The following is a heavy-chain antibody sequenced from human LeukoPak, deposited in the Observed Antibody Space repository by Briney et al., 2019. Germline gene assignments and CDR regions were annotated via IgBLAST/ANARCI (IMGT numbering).Heavy chain of an antibody. V-gene: IGHV3-23*01. D-gene: IGHD4-23*01. CDR2: ISGSGGST. CDR1: GFTFSSYD. CDR3: AKDLTTVVTLYFDY. Sequence: SGGSLRLSCAASGFTFSSYDMSWVRQAPGKGLEWVSAISGSGGSTYYADSVKGRFTISRDNSKNTLYLQMNSLRAEDTAVYYCAKDLTTVVTLYFDYWGQGTLVTVSS. J-gene: IGHJ4*02.